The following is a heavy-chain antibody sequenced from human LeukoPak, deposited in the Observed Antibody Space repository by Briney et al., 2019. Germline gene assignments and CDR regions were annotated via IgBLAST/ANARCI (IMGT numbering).Heavy chain of an antibody. CDR3: ARVQGGGYRTADY. Sequence: PGGSLRLSCAASGFTFSSYGMSWVRQAPGKGLEWVSAISGSGGSTYYADSVKGRFTISRDNSKDTLFLQMNSLRSDDTAIYFCARVQGGGYRTADYWGQGTLVTVSS. CDR1: GFTFSSYG. D-gene: IGHD3-10*01. V-gene: IGHV3-23*01. J-gene: IGHJ4*02. CDR2: ISGSGGST.